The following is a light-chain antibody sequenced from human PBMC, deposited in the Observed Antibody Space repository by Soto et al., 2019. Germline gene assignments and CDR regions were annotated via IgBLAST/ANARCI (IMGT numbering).Light chain of an antibody. J-gene: IGKJ1*01. CDR2: DSS. CDR1: QSVSCS. Sequence: EIVLTQSPATLSLSPGERATLACRASQSVSCSLAWYQQKPGQAPRLLIYDSSNRATGIPARLSGSGSGTDFTLTISSLEPEDLALYYCQQRSNWPPPFGQGTKVEIK. V-gene: IGKV3-11*01. CDR3: QQRSNWPPP.